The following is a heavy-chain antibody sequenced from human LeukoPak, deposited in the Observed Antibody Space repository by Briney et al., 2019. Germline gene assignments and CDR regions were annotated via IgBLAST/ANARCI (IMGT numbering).Heavy chain of an antibody. D-gene: IGHD5-18*01. CDR3: AKVVNGRGYSYIDAFDI. CDR1: GFTFDDYA. J-gene: IGHJ3*02. CDR2: ISWNSGSI. Sequence: PGGSLRLSCAASGFTFDDYAMHWVRQAPGKGLEWVSGISWNSGSIGYADSVKGRFTISRDNAKNSLYLQMNSLRAEDTALYYCAKVVNGRGYSYIDAFDIWGQGTMVTVSS. V-gene: IGHV3-9*01.